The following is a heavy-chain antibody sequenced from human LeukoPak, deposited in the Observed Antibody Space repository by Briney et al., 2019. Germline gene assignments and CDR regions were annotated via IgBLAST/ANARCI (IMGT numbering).Heavy chain of an antibody. CDR3: ARYYDSSGNLDY. V-gene: IGHV4-39*01. CDR1: GGSINSSSYY. J-gene: IGHJ4*02. Sequence: SETLSLTCTVSGGSINSSSYYWGWIRQPPGKGLEWIGSIYYSGSTYYNPSLKSRVTISVDTSKNQFSLKLSSVTAADTAVYYCARYYDSSGNLDYWGQGTLVTVSS. D-gene: IGHD3-22*01. CDR2: IYYSGST.